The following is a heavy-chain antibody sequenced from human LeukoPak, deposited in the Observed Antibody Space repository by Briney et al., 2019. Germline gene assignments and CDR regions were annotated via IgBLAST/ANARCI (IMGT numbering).Heavy chain of an antibody. V-gene: IGHV3-48*04. CDR1: GSTFRSHT. D-gene: IGHD6-13*01. J-gene: IGHJ4*02. Sequence: PGGSLRLSCAASGSTFRSHTMNWVRQAPGKGLEWISYISNTGSVIYYADSVKGRFTISRDNAKNSLYLQMNSLRAEDTAVYYCARDPTAGYSTFDYWGQGTLVTVSS. CDR3: ARDPTAGYSTFDY. CDR2: ISNTGSVI.